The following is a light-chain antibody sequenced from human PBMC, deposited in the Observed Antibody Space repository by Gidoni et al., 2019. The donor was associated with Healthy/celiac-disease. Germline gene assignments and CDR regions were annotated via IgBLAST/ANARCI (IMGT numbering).Light chain of an antibody. CDR2: AAS. CDR3: QQYNNWPPT. J-gene: IGKJ1*01. V-gene: IGKV3-15*01. CDR1: QSVSSN. Sequence: EIVMTQSPATLSVSPGERATLSCRASQSVSSNLAWYQQKPGQAPRLLIYAASTWATGIPARFSGSGSGTEFTLTISSLQSEDFAVYYCQQYNNWPPTFGQGTKVEIK.